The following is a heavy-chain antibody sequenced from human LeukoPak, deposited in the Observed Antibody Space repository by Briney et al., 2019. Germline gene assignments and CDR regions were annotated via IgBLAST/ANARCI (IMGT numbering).Heavy chain of an antibody. D-gene: IGHD3-10*01. V-gene: IGHV4-59*01. CDR3: ARAAVRGVVDY. CDR1: GGSISSYY. Sequence: PSETLSLTCTVSGGSISSYYWSWIRQPPGKGLEWIGYIYYSGSINYNPSLKSRVTISVDTSKNQFSLKLSSVTAADTAVYCCARAAVRGVVDYWGQGTLVTVSS. J-gene: IGHJ4*02. CDR2: IYYSGSI.